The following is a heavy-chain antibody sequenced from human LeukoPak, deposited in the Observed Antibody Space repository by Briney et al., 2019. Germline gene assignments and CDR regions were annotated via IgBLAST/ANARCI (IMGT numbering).Heavy chain of an antibody. Sequence: PSETLSLTCTVSGGSISSYYWSWIRQPPGEGLEWIGYIYYSGSTNYNPSLKSRVTISVDTSKNQFSLKLSSVTAADTAVYYCARVSSSSDFDYWGQGTLVTVSS. CDR3: ARVSSSSDFDY. CDR1: GGSISSYY. V-gene: IGHV4-59*01. CDR2: IYYSGST. J-gene: IGHJ4*02. D-gene: IGHD6-6*01.